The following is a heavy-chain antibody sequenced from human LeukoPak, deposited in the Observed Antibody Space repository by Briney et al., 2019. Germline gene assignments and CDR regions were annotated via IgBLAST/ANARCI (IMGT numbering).Heavy chain of an antibody. J-gene: IGHJ4*02. CDR1: GFTFSSYE. CDR2: ISSSGRTI. D-gene: IGHD6-19*01. CDR3: ARAQYSSGD. V-gene: IGHV3-48*03. Sequence: GGSLRLSCAASGFTFSSYEMNWVRQAPGKGLEWVSYISSSGRTIYYADSVKGRFTISRDNSKNTLYLQMNSLRAEDTAVYYCARAQYSSGDWGPGTLVTVSS.